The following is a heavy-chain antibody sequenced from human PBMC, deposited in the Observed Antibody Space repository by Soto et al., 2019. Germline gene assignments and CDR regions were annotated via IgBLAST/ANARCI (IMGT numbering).Heavy chain of an antibody. CDR3: ARVRVVATINDAFDI. CDR2: IYYSGST. Sequence: ASETLSLTCTVSGGSISSYYWSWIRQPPGKGLEWIGYIYYSGSTNYNPSLKSRVTISVDTSKNQFSLKLSSVTAADTAVYYCARVRVVATINDAFDIWGQGTMVTVSS. CDR1: GGSISSYY. V-gene: IGHV4-59*01. J-gene: IGHJ3*02. D-gene: IGHD5-12*01.